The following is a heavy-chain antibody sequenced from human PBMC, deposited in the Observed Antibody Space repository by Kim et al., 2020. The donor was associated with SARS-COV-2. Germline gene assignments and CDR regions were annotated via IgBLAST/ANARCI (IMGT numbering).Heavy chain of an antibody. D-gene: IGHD6-13*01. Sequence: GGSLRLSCAASGFTFSDYYMSWIRQAPGKGLEWVAYIRNSGSTTHYADSVKGRFTISRDNAKNSLYLQMNSLRAEDTAVYYCARVCSTVAAGTIGYWGQGTLVTVSS. J-gene: IGHJ4*02. V-gene: IGHV3-11*01. CDR3: ARVCSTVAAGTIGY. CDR2: IRNSGSTT. CDR1: GFTFSDYY.